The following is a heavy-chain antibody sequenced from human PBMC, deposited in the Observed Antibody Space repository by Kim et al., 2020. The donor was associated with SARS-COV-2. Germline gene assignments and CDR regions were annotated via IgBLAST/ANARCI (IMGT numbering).Heavy chain of an antibody. CDR2: IYYSGST. D-gene: IGHD2-21*02. J-gene: IGHJ4*02. CDR3: ARGPATAMSDFDY. V-gene: IGHV4-59*01. CDR1: GGSISFSY. Sequence: SETLSLTCTVSGGSISFSYWSWIRQPPGKGLEWIGYIYYSGSTDYNPSFTSRVTISVDTSKNQFSLKLISVPAADTAVYDCARGPATAMSDFDYGGPGTLVTVSS.